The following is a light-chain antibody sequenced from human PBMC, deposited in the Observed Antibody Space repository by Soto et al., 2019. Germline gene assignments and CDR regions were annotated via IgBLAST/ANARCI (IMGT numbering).Light chain of an antibody. Sequence: EIVLTQSPATLSLSPGERATLSCRASQSISSYLAWYQQKPGQAPRLLIYDASSRATGIPARFSGSGSGTDFTLTISSLAPEDFAVYYCQQLTDWPPQWTFGQGTKVAIK. CDR3: QQLTDWPPQWT. CDR2: DAS. V-gene: IGKV3-11*01. CDR1: QSISSY. J-gene: IGKJ1*01.